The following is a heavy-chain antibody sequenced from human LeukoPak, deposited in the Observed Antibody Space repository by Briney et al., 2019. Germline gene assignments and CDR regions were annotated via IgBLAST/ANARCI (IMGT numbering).Heavy chain of an antibody. V-gene: IGHV3-23*01. Sequence: GGSLRPSCAASGFIFDRYGMTWVRQAPGEGLKWVSSISDSGSRTYYADSVKGRFTVSRDNSKNTVYVQMNSLRAEDTAIYYCAKQESSGSYPYYFDYWGQGTLVTVSS. CDR1: GFIFDRYG. D-gene: IGHD3-22*01. CDR2: ISDSGSRT. CDR3: AKQESSGSYPYYFDY. J-gene: IGHJ4*02.